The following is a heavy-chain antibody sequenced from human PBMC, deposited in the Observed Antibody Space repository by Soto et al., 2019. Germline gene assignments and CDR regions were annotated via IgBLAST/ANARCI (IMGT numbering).Heavy chain of an antibody. V-gene: IGHV3-74*01. Sequence: HPGGSLRLSCAASGFTFSSYCMHWVRQAPGKGLVWVSRINSDGSSTSYADSVKGRFTISRDNAKNTLYLQMNSLRAEDTAVYYCAREVPAAMTWFDPWGQGTLVTVSS. CDR2: INSDGSST. CDR3: AREVPAAMTWFDP. J-gene: IGHJ5*02. D-gene: IGHD2-2*01. CDR1: GFTFSSYC.